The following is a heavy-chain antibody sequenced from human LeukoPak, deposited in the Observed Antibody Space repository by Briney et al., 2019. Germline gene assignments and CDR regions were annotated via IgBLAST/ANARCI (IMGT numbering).Heavy chain of an antibody. D-gene: IGHD3-22*01. CDR3: ARAPSEIGGYYPEYFRH. Sequence: LPGGSLRLSCAASGFTFSSYRMHWVRQAPGKGLVWVSRIKSDGSTNYADSVKGRFTISRDNAKNTLSLQMNSLRAEDTGVYYCARAPSEIGGYYPEYFRHWGQGTLVTVSS. CDR1: GFTFSSYR. V-gene: IGHV3-74*01. CDR2: IKSDGST. J-gene: IGHJ1*01.